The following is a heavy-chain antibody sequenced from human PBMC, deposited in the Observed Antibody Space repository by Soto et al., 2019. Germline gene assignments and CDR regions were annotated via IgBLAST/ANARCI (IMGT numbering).Heavy chain of an antibody. V-gene: IGHV5-10-1*01. J-gene: IGHJ6*02. Sequence: VESLKISCKGSGYSFTSYWISWVRQMHGKGLEWMGRIDPSDSYTNYSQSFQGHVTISADKYISTAYLQWSCLKASDTAMYYCARRAVVPATVGYYAGMDVWRQGTSVT. D-gene: IGHD2-2*01. CDR2: IDPSDSYT. CDR3: ARRAVVPATVGYYAGMDV. CDR1: GYSFTSYW.